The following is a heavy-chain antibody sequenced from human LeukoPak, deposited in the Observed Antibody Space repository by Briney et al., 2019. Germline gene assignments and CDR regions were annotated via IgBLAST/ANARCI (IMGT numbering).Heavy chain of an antibody. CDR2: MNPNSGIT. J-gene: IGHJ4*02. V-gene: IGHV1-8*01. CDR3: ATKVGATVIFDY. Sequence: ASVKVSCKASGYTFTSYDINWVRQATGQGLEWMGWMNPNSGITGYAQKFQGRVTMTRNTSISTAYMELSSLRSEDTAVYYCATKVGATVIFDYWGQGTLVTVSS. D-gene: IGHD1-26*01. CDR1: GYTFTSYD.